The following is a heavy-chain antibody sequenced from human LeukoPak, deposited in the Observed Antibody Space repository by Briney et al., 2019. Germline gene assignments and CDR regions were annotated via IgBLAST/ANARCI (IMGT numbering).Heavy chain of an antibody. D-gene: IGHD2-21*01. CDR3: AKFLPTHIVVANYYFDY. J-gene: IGHJ4*02. Sequence: GGSLSLSRALSVFTFSSFAMSLVPAAPGEGLGWVSAIRGRGETPYYTDSVKGRLTISRDNPKNTLHLPMNSRRAGHSPVFLCAKFLPTHIVVANYYFDYWGQGTLVTVSS. CDR1: VFTFSSFA. V-gene: IGHV3-23*01. CDR2: IRGRGETP.